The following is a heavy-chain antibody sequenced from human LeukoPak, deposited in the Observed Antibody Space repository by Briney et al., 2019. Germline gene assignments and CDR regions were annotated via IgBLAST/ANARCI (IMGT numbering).Heavy chain of an antibody. Sequence: PGGSLRLSSAASGFTFSSYSMNWVRQAPGKGLEWVSSISSSSSYIYYADSVKGRFTISRDNAKNSLYLQMNSLRAEDTAVYYCARDKGHIVVVVAAIDAFDIWGQGTMVTVSS. CDR1: GFTFSSYS. V-gene: IGHV3-21*01. CDR3: ARDKGHIVVVVAAIDAFDI. D-gene: IGHD2-15*01. J-gene: IGHJ3*02. CDR2: ISSSSSYI.